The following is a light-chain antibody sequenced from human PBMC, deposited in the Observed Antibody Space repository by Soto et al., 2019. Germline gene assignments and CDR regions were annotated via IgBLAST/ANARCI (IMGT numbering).Light chain of an antibody. CDR1: QSVLYSSNNKNY. V-gene: IGKV4-1*01. CDR2: WAS. J-gene: IGKJ1*01. CDR3: QQYYSTPLA. Sequence: DIVMTQSPXSLXVSLGERATINCKSSQSVLYSSNNKNYLAWYQQKPGQPPKLLIYWASTRESGVPDRFSGSGSGTDFTLTISSLQAEDVAVYYCQQYYSTPLAFGQGTKVEIK.